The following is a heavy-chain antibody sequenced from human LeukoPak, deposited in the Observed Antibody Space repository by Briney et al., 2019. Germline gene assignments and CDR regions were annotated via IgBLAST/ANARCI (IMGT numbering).Heavy chain of an antibody. J-gene: IGHJ5*02. CDR3: GRDQSLAAAAPRGWFDP. CDR1: GGSISSGGYY. Sequence: PSETLSLTCTVSGGSISSGGYYWSWIRQHPGKGLEWIGYIYYSGSTYYNPSLKSRVTISVDTSKNQFSLKLSSVTAADTAVYYCGRDQSLAAAAPRGWFDPGGRETLVTVPS. V-gene: IGHV4-31*03. CDR2: IYYSGST. D-gene: IGHD6-13*01.